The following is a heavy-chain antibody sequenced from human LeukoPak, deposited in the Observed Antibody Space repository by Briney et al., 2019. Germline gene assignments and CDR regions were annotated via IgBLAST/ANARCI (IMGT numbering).Heavy chain of an antibody. D-gene: IGHD3-10*01. CDR2: TSGSGGST. J-gene: IGHJ6*03. CDR1: GFTFRRRG. Sequence: GGTLRLSCAASGFTFRRRGMSWVRQAPGKGLEWVSSTSGSGGSTFYGDSVKGRFTISRDNSKNTLYLQMNSLRAEDTAVYYCAAYGSGRLYYYYYMDVWGKGTTVTISS. CDR3: AAYGSGRLYYYYYMDV. V-gene: IGHV3-23*01.